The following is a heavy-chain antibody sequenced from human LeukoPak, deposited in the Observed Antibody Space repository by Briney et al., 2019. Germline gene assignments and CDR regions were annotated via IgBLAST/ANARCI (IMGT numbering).Heavy chain of an antibody. Sequence: PGGSLRLSCAASGFTFSSYAMHWVRQAPGKGLEWVAVISYDGSNKYYADSVKGQFTISRDNSKNTLYLQMNSLRAEDTAVYYCAKPILPRDYGLDYWGQGTLVTVSS. V-gene: IGHV3-30*18. D-gene: IGHD4-17*01. CDR2: ISYDGSNK. CDR3: AKPILPRDYGLDY. J-gene: IGHJ4*02. CDR1: GFTFSSYA.